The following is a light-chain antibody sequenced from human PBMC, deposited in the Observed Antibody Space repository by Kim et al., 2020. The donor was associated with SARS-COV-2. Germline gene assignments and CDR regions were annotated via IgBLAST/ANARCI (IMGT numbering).Light chain of an antibody. CDR2: WAS. J-gene: IGKJ2*03. Sequence: RATSNGKSSQSVLYSSNNKNYSAWYQQKPGQPPKLLIYWASTRESGVPDRFSGSGSGTDFTLTISSLQAEDVAVYYCQQYYSTPYSFGQGTKLEI. CDR1: QSVLYSSNNKNY. CDR3: QQYYSTPYS. V-gene: IGKV4-1*01.